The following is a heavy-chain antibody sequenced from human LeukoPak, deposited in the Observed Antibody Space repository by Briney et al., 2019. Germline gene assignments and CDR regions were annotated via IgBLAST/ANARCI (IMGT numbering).Heavy chain of an antibody. CDR3: ARDKRSGDPIHYFDY. J-gene: IGHJ4*02. CDR2: ISHYGLNT. CDR1: GFTFSSYS. D-gene: IGHD1-26*01. V-gene: IGHV3-30*14. Sequence: GGSLRLSCAASGFTFSSYSMHWVRQAPGKGLEWVARISHYGLNTYYADSVRGRFTISGDSSKTTLYLQMSSLRAEDTAVYYCARDKRSGDPIHYFDYWGQGTLVTVSS.